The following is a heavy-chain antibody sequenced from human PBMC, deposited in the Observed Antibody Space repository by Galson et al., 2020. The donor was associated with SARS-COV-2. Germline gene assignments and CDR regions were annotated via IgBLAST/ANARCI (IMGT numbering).Heavy chain of an antibody. D-gene: IGHD6-19*01. CDR1: GGTFSSYA. V-gene: IGHV1-69*13. Sequence: SVKVSCKASGGTFSSYAISWVRQAPGQGLEWMGGIIPIFGTANYAQKFQGRVKITADESTSTAYMELSSLRSEDTAVYYCARDIPGLTVAHYWGQGTLVTVSS. CDR2: IIPIFGTA. CDR3: ARDIPGLTVAHY. J-gene: IGHJ4*02.